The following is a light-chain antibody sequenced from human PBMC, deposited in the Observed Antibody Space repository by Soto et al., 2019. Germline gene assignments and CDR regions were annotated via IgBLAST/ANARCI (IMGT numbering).Light chain of an antibody. CDR2: AAS. V-gene: IGKV1-39*01. Sequence: DIQMTQSPSSLSPSVGDRVTITCRASQSISSYLNWYQQKPGKAPKLLIYAASSLQSGVPSRFSGSGSGTDFNLTISSLQPEDFATYYCQQSYSTPPMYTFGQGTKLEIK. J-gene: IGKJ2*01. CDR3: QQSYSTPPMYT. CDR1: QSISSY.